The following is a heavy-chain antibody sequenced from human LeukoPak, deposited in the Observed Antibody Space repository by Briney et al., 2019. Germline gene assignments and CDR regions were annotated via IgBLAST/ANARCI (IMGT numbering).Heavy chain of an antibody. Sequence: PSETLSLTCTVSGGSISSYYWSWIRQPPGKGLEWIGYIYYSGSTNYNPSLKSRVTISVDTSKNQFSLKLSSVTAADTAVYYCARLTYSSGWNSWFDPWGQGTLVTVSS. CDR3: ARLTYSSGWNSWFDP. V-gene: IGHV4-59*01. CDR1: GGSISSYY. D-gene: IGHD6-19*01. CDR2: IYYSGST. J-gene: IGHJ5*02.